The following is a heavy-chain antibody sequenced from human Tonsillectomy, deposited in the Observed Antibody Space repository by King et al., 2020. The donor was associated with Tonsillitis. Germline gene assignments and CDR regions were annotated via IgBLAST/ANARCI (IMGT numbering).Heavy chain of an antibody. CDR3: ARQHCSGSNCYSFDY. CDR2: IYPGDSDI. J-gene: IGHJ4*02. V-gene: IGHV5-51*01. Sequence: VQLVESGAEVKKPGESLKISCKGSVYNFTNYWIGWVRQLPGKGLECMGIIYPGDSDIRYSPSFQGTVTISADKSVSTAYLQWSSLQATDTAMYYCARQHCSGSNCYSFDYWGQGTLVTVSS. D-gene: IGHD2-15*01. CDR1: VYNFTNYW.